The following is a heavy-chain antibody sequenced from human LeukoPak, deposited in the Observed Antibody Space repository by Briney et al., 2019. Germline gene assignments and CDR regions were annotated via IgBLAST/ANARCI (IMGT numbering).Heavy chain of an antibody. J-gene: IGHJ4*02. D-gene: IGHD5-24*01. CDR1: GFTFSSYS. CDR3: ARVTGGYNLVDY. CDR2: IGSSSNYR. V-gene: IGHV3-21*01. Sequence: KPGGSLRLSCAASGFTFSSYSMNWVRQAPGKGLEWVSFIGSSSNYRYYADSVKGRFTISRDNAKNSLYLQMASLRAEDTAVYYCARVTGGYNLVDYWGQGILVTVSS.